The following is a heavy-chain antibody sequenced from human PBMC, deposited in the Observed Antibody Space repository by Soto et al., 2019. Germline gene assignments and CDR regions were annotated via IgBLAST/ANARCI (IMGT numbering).Heavy chain of an antibody. V-gene: IGHV4-59*01. D-gene: IGHD6-6*01. CDR3: ARAKVAAARPYYFDY. CDR1: GGSISSYY. CDR2: IYYSGST. J-gene: IGHJ4*02. Sequence: SETLSLTCTVSGGSISSYYLSWIRQPPGKGLEWIGYIYYSGSTNYNPSLKSRVTISVDTSKNQFSLKLSSVTAADTAVYYCARAKVAAARPYYFDYWGQGTLVTVYS.